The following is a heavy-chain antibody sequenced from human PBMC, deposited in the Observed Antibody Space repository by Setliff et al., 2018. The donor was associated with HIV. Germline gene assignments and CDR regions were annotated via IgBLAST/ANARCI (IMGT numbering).Heavy chain of an antibody. CDR3: ARLNIGWYDAFDI. Sequence: AETLSLTCTVSGSSISNGSYWGWIRQPPGKGMEWIGSIYHSGSTYYNPSLKSRVTISVDTSKNQFSLKLSSVTAADTAVYHCARLNIGWYDAFDIWGQGTMVTVSS. D-gene: IGHD6-19*01. J-gene: IGHJ3*02. CDR1: GSSISNGSY. V-gene: IGHV4-38-2*02. CDR2: IYHSGST.